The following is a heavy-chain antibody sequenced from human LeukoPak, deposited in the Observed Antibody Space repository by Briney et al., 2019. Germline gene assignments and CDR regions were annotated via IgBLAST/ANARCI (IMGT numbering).Heavy chain of an antibody. Sequence: SETLSLTCTVSGGSISSGDYYWSWIRQPPGKGLEWIGYIYYSGGTYYNPSLKSRVTISVDTSKNQFSLKLSSVTAADTAVYYCARGGVWFGEPINWFDPWGQGTLVTVSS. CDR2: IYYSGGT. CDR3: ARGGVWFGEPINWFDP. D-gene: IGHD3-10*01. J-gene: IGHJ5*02. V-gene: IGHV4-30-4*01. CDR1: GGSISSGDYY.